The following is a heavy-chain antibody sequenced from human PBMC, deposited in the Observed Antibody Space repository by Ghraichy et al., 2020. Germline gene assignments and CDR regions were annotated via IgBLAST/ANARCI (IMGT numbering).Heavy chain of an antibody. CDR2: INHSGST. Sequence: SETLSLTCAVYGGSFSGYYWSWIRQPPGKGLEWIGEINHSGSTNYNPSLKSRVTISVDTSKTPFSLKRSAVNAAATAVYYGARGPQRGVGALHWGPGTLVTVSS. V-gene: IGHV4-34*01. CDR3: ARGPQRGVGALH. D-gene: IGHD1-26*01. J-gene: IGHJ4*02. CDR1: GGSFSGYY.